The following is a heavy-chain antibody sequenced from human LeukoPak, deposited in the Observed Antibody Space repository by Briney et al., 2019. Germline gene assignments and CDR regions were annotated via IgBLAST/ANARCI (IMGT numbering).Heavy chain of an antibody. CDR1: GFTFTTYW. D-gene: IGHD3-3*01. V-gene: IGHV3-7*01. J-gene: IGHJ4*02. CDR3: AREGSTDFWSAYSVYYFDY. CDR2: IKQDGSVK. Sequence: GGSLRLSCEASGFTFTTYWMGWVREAPGKGVEWVASIKQDGSVKYYVDSVRGRFTISRDNAKNSLYLQMNSLRAEDTAAYYCAREGSTDFWSAYSVYYFDYWGQGTLVTVSS.